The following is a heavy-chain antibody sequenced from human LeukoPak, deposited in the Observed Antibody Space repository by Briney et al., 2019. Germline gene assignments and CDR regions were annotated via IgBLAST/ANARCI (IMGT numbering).Heavy chain of an antibody. Sequence: GGSLRLSCAASGFTVSSNYMSWVRQAPGKGLEWVSVIYSGGNTYYADSVKGRFTISRGNSKNTLYLQMNSLRAEDTAVYYCARDYNGGYSYGYHWGQGTLVTVSS. J-gene: IGHJ5*02. V-gene: IGHV3-53*01. D-gene: IGHD5-18*01. CDR3: ARDYNGGYSYGYH. CDR2: IYSGGNT. CDR1: GFTVSSNY.